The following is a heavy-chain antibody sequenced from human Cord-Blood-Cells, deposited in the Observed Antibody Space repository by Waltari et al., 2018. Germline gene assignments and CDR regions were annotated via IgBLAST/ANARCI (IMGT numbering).Heavy chain of an antibody. CDR3: ARLATFGGVIVDY. CDR2: IYYSGST. CDR1: GGSISSSSYY. Sequence: QLQLQESGPGLVKPSETLSLTCTVSGGSISSSSYYWGWLRQPPGKGLEWIGSIYYSGSTYYNPSLKSRVTISVDTSKNQFSLKLSSVTAADTAVYYCARLATFGGVIVDYWGQGTLVTVSS. D-gene: IGHD3-16*02. V-gene: IGHV4-39*01. J-gene: IGHJ4*02.